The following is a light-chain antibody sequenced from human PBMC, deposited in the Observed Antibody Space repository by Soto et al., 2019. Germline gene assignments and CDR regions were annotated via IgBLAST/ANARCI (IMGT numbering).Light chain of an antibody. J-gene: IGLJ3*02. CDR1: SAHITYA. CDR3: QTLGAGVQL. V-gene: IGLV4-69*01. Sequence: QSVLTQSPSASASLGASVKLTCTVSSAHITYAIAWHQQQPEKGPRFLMRLDSDGSLRKGDGIPDRFSGSSSGAERFPTISSLQSDDEADDSCQTLGAGVQLFGGGTNVTVL. CDR2: LDSDGSL.